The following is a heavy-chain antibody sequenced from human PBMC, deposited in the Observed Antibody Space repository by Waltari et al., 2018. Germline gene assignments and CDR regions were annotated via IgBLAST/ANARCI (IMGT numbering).Heavy chain of an antibody. CDR1: GGTFSSYA. CDR3: ARVLEDIVVVPAAIDYYYYGMDV. Sequence: QVQLVQSGAEVKKPGSSVKVSCKASGGTFSSYAISWVRQDPGQGLEWMGGIIPIFGTANYAQKFQGRVTITADESTSTAYMELSSLRSEDTAVYYCARVLEDIVVVPAAIDYYYYGMDVWGQGTTVTVSS. V-gene: IGHV1-69*01. J-gene: IGHJ6*02. D-gene: IGHD2-2*02. CDR2: IIPIFGTA.